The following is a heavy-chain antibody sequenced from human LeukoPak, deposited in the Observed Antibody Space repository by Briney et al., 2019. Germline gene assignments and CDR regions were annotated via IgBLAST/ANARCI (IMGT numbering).Heavy chain of an antibody. D-gene: IGHD3-22*01. Sequence: PGGSLRLSCAASGFTVSSYAMHWVRQAPGKGLEWVAVISYDGSNKYYADSVKGRFTISRDNSKNTLYLQMNSLRAEDTAVYYCAREVIVVVPEYDFDYWGQGTLVTVSS. J-gene: IGHJ4*02. CDR3: AREVIVVVPEYDFDY. CDR1: GFTVSSYA. V-gene: IGHV3-30-3*01. CDR2: ISYDGSNK.